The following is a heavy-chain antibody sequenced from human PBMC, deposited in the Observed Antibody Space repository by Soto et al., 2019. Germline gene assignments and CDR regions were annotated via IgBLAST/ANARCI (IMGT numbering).Heavy chain of an antibody. V-gene: IGHV1-69*01. Sequence: QVQLVQSGAEVKKPGSSVKVCCKASGGTFSSFAIPWVRQAPGQGLEWMGGIIPIFRAPNFAQKFQGRVTITADESTSTAYMELSSLRYEDTAVYYCARASSGVAGPIGYYHYAMEVWGQGTTVSISS. J-gene: IGHJ6*02. CDR1: GGTFSSFA. D-gene: IGHD6-13*01. CDR3: ARASSGVAGPIGYYHYAMEV. CDR2: IIPIFRAP.